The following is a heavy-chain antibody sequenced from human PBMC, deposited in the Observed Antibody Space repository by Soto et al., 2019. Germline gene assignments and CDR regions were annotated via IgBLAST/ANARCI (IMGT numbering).Heavy chain of an antibody. V-gene: IGHV1-46*01. J-gene: IGHJ6*02. CDR2: INPSGGST. CDR1: GYTFTSYY. CDR3: ARAVIVDTAMVTGYGMDV. D-gene: IGHD5-18*01. Sequence: ASVKVSCKASGYTFTSYYMHWVRQAPGQGLEWMGIINPSGGSTSYAQKFQGRVTMTRDTSTSTVYMELSSLRSEDTAVYYCARAVIVDTAMVTGYGMDVWGQGTTVTVSS.